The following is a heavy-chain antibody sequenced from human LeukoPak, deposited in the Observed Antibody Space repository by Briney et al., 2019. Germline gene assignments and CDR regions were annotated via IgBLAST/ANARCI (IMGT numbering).Heavy chain of an antibody. D-gene: IGHD3-22*01. CDR3: ARAFQATYFYDSSGPFDF. CDR1: GCSFTDYY. CDR2: INPKSGDT. J-gene: IGHJ4*02. Sequence: ASVKVSCKSSGCSFTDYYVHWVRQAPGEGLESLGWINPKSGDTGSAQNFQDRVTVTRDTSISTAYMELRSLTSDDTAVYYCARAFQATYFYDSSGPFDFWGQGTLVTVSS. V-gene: IGHV1-2*02.